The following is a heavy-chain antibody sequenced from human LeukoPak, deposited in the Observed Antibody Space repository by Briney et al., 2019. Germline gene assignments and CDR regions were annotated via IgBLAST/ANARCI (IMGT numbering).Heavy chain of an antibody. CDR2: MYSGGNA. V-gene: IGHV3-66*01. Sequence: GGSLRLSCAASGFTVSSSYISWVRQAPGKGLEWVSVMYSGGNAYYADSVKGRFTISRDKSKNTLYLQMNSLRAEDTAVYHCARVQAVFQNFDYWGQGTLVTVSS. CDR3: ARVQAVFQNFDY. CDR1: GFTVSSSY. J-gene: IGHJ4*02.